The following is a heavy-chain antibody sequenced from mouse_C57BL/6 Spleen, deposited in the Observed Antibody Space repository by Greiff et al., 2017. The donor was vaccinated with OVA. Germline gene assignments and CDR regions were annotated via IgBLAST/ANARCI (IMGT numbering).Heavy chain of an antibody. D-gene: IGHD2-4*01. Sequence: QVQLQQPGAELVMPGASVKLSCKASGYTFTSYWLHWVKQRPGQGLEWIGEIDPSDSYTNYNQKFKGKSTLTVDKSSSTAYMQLSRLTSEDSAVYYCARRGDYDGAWFAYWGQGTLVTVSA. CDR2: IDPSDSYT. J-gene: IGHJ3*01. CDR1: GYTFTSYW. CDR3: ARRGDYDGAWFAY. V-gene: IGHV1-69*01.